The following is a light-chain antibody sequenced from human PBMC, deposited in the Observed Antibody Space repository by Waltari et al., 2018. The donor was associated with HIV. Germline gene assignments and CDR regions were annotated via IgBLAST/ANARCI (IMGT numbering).Light chain of an antibody. V-gene: IGLV3-9*01. Sequence: SYEVTQSLSVSVALGQTAKITCGGNYIGTKSVHWYQQKPGQAPVLVIYADRGRPPGVPDRLSGSISGNTATLTISGVQSGDDADYYCQLWDSSTGIFGGGTKLTVL. CDR3: QLWDSSTGI. CDR2: ADR. J-gene: IGLJ2*01. CDR1: YIGTKS.